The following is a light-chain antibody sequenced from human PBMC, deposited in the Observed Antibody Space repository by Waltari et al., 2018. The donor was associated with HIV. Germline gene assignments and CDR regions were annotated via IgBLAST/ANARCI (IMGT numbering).Light chain of an antibody. CDR2: GPS. CDR1: QSVSNN. V-gene: IGKV3-15*01. J-gene: IGKJ1*01. CDR3: QQYNEWPRT. Sequence: EIVMTQSPATLSVPGERATLSCRASQSVSNNLAWYQQKPGQAPRLLIYGPSTRATGTPARFSASGSGTEFTLTISSLQSEDFAIYYCQQYNEWPRTFGQGTKVEIK.